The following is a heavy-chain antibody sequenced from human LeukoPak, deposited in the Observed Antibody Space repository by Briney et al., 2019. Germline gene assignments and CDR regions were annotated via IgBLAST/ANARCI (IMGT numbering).Heavy chain of an antibody. CDR3: ARGRVLEWLFYFDY. J-gene: IGHJ4*02. CDR2: INAGNGNT. CDR1: GYTFTSYA. V-gene: IGHV1-3*03. D-gene: IGHD3-3*01. Sequence: AASVKVSCKASGYTFTSYAMHWVRQAPGQRLEWMGWINAGNGNTKYSQEFQGRVTITRDTSASTAYMELSSLRSEDMAVYYCARGRVLEWLFYFDYWGQGTLVTVSS.